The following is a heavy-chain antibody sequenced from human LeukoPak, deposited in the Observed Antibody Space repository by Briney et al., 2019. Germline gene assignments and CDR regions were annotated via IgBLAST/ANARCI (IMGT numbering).Heavy chain of an antibody. CDR1: GFTFNNYS. D-gene: IGHD5-12*01. Sequence: PGGSLRLSCAASGFTFNNYSMNWVRQAPGKGLEWVSSISRSNYIYYPDSVKGRFTISRDNAKNSLYLQMNSLRAEDTAVYYCARDPGSGYEEHFDYWGQGTLVTVSS. J-gene: IGHJ4*02. CDR2: ISRSNYI. CDR3: ARDPGSGYEEHFDY. V-gene: IGHV3-21*04.